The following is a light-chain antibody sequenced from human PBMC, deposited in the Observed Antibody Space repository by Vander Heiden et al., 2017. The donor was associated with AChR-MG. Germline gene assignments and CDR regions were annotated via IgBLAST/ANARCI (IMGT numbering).Light chain of an antibody. CDR1: QSVSSRH. Sequence: EIVLTQSPGTLSLSPGERATLSCRASQSVSSRHLAWYQQKPGQAPRLLIFNAASRATGIPDRFSGSGSGTDFTLTISRLEPEDFAVYYCQHYGSSLPFTFGHGTKVDI. J-gene: IGKJ3*01. CDR3: QHYGSSLPFT. V-gene: IGKV3-20*01. CDR2: NAA.